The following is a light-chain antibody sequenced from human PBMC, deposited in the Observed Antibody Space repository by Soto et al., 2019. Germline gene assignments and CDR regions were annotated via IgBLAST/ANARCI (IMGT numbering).Light chain of an antibody. J-gene: IGKJ1*01. V-gene: IGKV3-15*01. CDR1: QSVSSN. CDR3: QQYNSWPQT. Sequence: EIVMTQSPATLSVSPGERATLSCRASQSVSSNLAWYQQKPGQALRLLIYGASTRATGIPARFSGSGSGREFTLTISSLQSEDFAVYYCQQYNSWPQTFGQGTKVEIK. CDR2: GAS.